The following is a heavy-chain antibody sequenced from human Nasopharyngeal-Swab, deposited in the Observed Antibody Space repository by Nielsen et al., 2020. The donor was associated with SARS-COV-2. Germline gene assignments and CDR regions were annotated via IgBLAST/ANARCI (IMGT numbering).Heavy chain of an antibody. J-gene: IGHJ3*02. V-gene: IGHV1-69*06. CDR3: ATVKTYYYDSSGDRGDAFDI. CDR1: GYTFTSYG. Sequence: SVKVSCKASGYTFTSYGISRVRQAPGQGLEWMGGIIPIFGTANYAQKFQGRVTITADKSTSTAYMELSSLRSEDTAVYYCATVKTYYYDSSGDRGDAFDIWGQGTMVTVSS. CDR2: IIPIFGTA. D-gene: IGHD3-22*01.